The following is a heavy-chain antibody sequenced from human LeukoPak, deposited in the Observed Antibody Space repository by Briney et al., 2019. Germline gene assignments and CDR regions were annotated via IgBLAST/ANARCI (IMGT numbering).Heavy chain of an antibody. Sequence: SETLSLTCTVSGGSISSYYWSWIRQPPGKGLEFIGYIYYSGSTNYNPSLKSRVTISIDTSKNQFSLKLSSVTAADTAVYYCASPGIVAAGTDRGFDYWGQGTLVTVSS. CDR3: ASPGIVAAGTDRGFDY. D-gene: IGHD6-13*01. V-gene: IGHV4-59*01. J-gene: IGHJ4*02. CDR2: IYYSGST. CDR1: GGSISSYY.